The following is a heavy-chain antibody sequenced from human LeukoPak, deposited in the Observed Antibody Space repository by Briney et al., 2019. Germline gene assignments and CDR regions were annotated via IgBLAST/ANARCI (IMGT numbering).Heavy chain of an antibody. CDR1: EFSVGSNY. D-gene: IGHD5-18*01. J-gene: IGHJ4*02. CDR3: ARGGPAGGYSYGYLDY. V-gene: IGHV3-66*01. Sequence: GGSLRLSCAASEFSVGSNYMTWVRQAPGKGLEWVSLIYSGGSTYYADSVKGRFTISRDNAKNSLYLQMNSLRAEDTAVYHCARGGPAGGYSYGYLDYWGQGTLVTVSS. CDR2: IYSGGST.